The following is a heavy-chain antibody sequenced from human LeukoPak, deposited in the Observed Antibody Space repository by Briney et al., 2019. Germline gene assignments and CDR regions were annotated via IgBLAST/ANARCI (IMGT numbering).Heavy chain of an antibody. Sequence: GGSLRLSCAASGFTFSSYGMHWVRQAPGKGLEWVAVIWYDGSNKYYADSVKGRFTISRDNSKNTLYLQMNSLRAEDTAVYYCARALYGFGESYGMDVWGQGTTVTVSS. CDR3: ARALYGFGESYGMDV. J-gene: IGHJ6*02. D-gene: IGHD3-10*01. V-gene: IGHV3-33*01. CDR2: IWYDGSNK. CDR1: GFTFSSYG.